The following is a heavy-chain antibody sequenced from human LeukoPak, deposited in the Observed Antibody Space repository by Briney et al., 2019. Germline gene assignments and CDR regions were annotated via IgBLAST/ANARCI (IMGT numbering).Heavy chain of an antibody. V-gene: IGHV3-23*01. CDR1: GFTFSSYA. J-gene: IGHJ4*02. Sequence: PGGSLRLSCAASGFTFSSYAMSWVRQAPGKGLEWVSAISGSGGSTYYADSVKGRFTISRDNSKNTLYLQMNSLSAEDTAVYYCAKGVAYCGGDCYLYFDYWGQGTLVTVSS. D-gene: IGHD2-21*02. CDR3: AKGVAYCGGDCYLYFDY. CDR2: ISGSGGST.